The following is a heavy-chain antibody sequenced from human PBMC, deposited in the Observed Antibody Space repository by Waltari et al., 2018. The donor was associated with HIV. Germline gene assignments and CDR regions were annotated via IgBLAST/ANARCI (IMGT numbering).Heavy chain of an antibody. D-gene: IGHD6-19*01. CDR2: VYTSGTT. V-gene: IGHV4-61*02. CDR1: GGSISSGSYS. Sequence: QVQLQESGPGLVKPSQTLSLTCTVSGGSISSGSYSWSWIRQPAGKGLEWIGRVYTSGTTTYNPSLKSRVTISVDTSKNPISLKMRSVTAADTAVYYCARVSLAGWFDPWGQGTLVTVSS. J-gene: IGHJ5*02. CDR3: ARVSLAGWFDP.